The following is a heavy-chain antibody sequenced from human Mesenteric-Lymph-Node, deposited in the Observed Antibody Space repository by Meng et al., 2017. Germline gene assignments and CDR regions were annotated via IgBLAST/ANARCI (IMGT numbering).Heavy chain of an antibody. J-gene: IGHJ4*02. CDR1: GGSISSVYW. D-gene: IGHD5-18*01. Sequence: QVHLKAWGAGLLKPSESLSLTCAVSGGSISSVYWWTWVRQSPGKGLEWIGEIYHSGSTNYNPSLKSRVTISVDKSKNQFSLKLTSVTAADTAVYYCARGGYYSFDYWGQGTLVTVSS. CDR3: ARGGYYSFDY. V-gene: IGHV4-4*02. CDR2: IYHSGST.